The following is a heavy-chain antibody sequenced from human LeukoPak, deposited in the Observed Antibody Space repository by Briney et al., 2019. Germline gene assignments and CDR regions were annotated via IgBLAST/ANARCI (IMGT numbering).Heavy chain of an antibody. D-gene: IGHD3-9*01. J-gene: IGHJ4*02. CDR1: GFTFSSYS. V-gene: IGHV3-48*01. CDR3: ARILRYFDWLLFDY. CDR2: ISSSSSTI. Sequence: AGGSLRLSCAASGFTFSSYSMNWVRQAPGKGLEWVSYISSSSSTIYYADSVKGRFTISRDNAKNSLCLQMNSPRAEDTAVYYCARILRYFDWLLFDYWGQGTLVTVSS.